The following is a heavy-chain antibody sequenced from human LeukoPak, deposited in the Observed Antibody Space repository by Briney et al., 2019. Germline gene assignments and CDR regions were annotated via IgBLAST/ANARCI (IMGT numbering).Heavy chain of an antibody. D-gene: IGHD3-22*01. CDR1: GFTFSSYA. CDR3: ARDSYSVVGKYDSSGYYGDS. Sequence: PGGSLRLSCAASGFTFSSYALHWVRQAPGKGLGWVTTISYDGSVQYYPDSVKGRFTISRDNPKNTLYLQMNSLRAEDTAVYYCARDSYSVVGKYDSSGYYGDSWGQGTLVTVSS. J-gene: IGHJ4*02. CDR2: ISYDGSVQ. V-gene: IGHV3-30*04.